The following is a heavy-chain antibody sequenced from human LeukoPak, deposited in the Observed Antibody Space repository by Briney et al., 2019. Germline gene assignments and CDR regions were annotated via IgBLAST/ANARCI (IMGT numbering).Heavy chain of an antibody. CDR3: ARDTADTRYYMDF. D-gene: IGHD5-18*01. J-gene: IGHJ6*03. CDR1: GYTFTSYY. Sequence: ASVKVSCKASGYTFTSYYMHWVRQAPGQGLEWMGIINPSVGSTSYAQKFQGRVTMTRDMSTSTVYMELSSLRSEDTAVYYCARDTADTRYYMDFWGKGTTVTVSS. CDR2: INPSVGST. V-gene: IGHV1-46*01.